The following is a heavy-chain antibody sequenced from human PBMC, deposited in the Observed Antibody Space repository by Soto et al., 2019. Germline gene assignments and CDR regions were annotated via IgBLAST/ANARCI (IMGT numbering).Heavy chain of an antibody. CDR2: ISGSGGST. D-gene: IGHD5-18*01. V-gene: IGHV3-23*01. J-gene: IGHJ4*02. CDR3: AKGGDGYTYEFDY. CDR1: GFTFSSYA. Sequence: LRLSCAASGFTFSSYAMSWVRQAPGKGLEWVSAISGSGGSTYYANSVKGRFTISRDNSKNTLYLQMNSLRAEDTAVYYCAKGGDGYTYEFDYWGQGTLVTVSS.